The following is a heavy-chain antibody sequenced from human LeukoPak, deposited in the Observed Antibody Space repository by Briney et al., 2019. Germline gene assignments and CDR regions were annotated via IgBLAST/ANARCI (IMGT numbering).Heavy chain of an antibody. CDR1: GGSISSSSYY. CDR3: ARDVRYCSGGSCYIDFDY. Sequence: SETLSLTCTVSGGSISSSSYYWGWLRQPPGTGLEWLGSIYYSGSTYYNPSLKSRVTISVDTSKNQFSLKLSSVTAADTAVYYCARDVRYCSGGSCYIDFDYWGQGTLVTVSS. V-gene: IGHV4-39*07. J-gene: IGHJ4*02. CDR2: IYYSGST. D-gene: IGHD2-15*01.